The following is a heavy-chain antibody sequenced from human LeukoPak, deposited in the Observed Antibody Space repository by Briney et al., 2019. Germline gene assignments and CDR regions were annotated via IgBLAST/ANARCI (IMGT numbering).Heavy chain of an antibody. Sequence: SETLSLTCAVSGGSISSSNWWSWVRQPPGKGLEWIGEIYHSGSTNYNPSLKSRVTISVDKPKNQFSLKLSSVTAADTAVYYCARTDYYYYYMDVWGKGTTVTVSS. CDR3: ARTDYYYYYMDV. CDR1: GGSISSSNW. V-gene: IGHV4-4*02. CDR2: IYHSGST. J-gene: IGHJ6*03.